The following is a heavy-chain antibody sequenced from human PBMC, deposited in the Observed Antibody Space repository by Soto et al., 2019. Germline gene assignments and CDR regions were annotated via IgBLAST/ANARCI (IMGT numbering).Heavy chain of an antibody. CDR2: ISSRSDI. CDR1: GFTFSTYS. CDR3: AREYTAWPLAYGLDV. Sequence: GGSLRLSCVVSGFTFSTYSINWVRHAPGKGLEWVSSISSRSDIYYADSVKGRFTISRDNAKNSVSLQMNSLRAEDTAVYYCAREYTAWPLAYGLDVWGQGTTVTVSS. J-gene: IGHJ6*02. V-gene: IGHV3-21*01. D-gene: IGHD2-2*02.